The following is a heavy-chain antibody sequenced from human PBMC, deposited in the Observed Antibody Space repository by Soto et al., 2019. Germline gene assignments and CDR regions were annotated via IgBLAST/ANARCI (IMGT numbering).Heavy chain of an antibody. CDR3: ARIGYCSSTSCYSRYYYGMDV. V-gene: IGHV1-69*13. CDR1: GGTFSSYA. D-gene: IGHD2-2*01. Sequence: SVKVSCKASGGTFSSYAISWVRQAPGQGLEWMGGIIPIFGTANYAQKFQGRVTITADESTSTAYMELSSLRSEDTAVYYCARIGYCSSTSCYSRYYYGMDVWGQGTTVTVSS. J-gene: IGHJ6*02. CDR2: IIPIFGTA.